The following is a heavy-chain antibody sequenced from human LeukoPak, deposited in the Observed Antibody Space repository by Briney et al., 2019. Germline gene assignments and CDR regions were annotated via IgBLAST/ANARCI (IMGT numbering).Heavy chain of an antibody. CDR2: ISYDGSNK. Sequence: PGGSLRLSCAASGFTFSSYAMHWVRQAPGKGLEWVAVISYDGSNKYYADSVKGRFTISRDNSKNTLYLQMNSLRAEDTAVYYCARLPTDGYNSGDAFDIWGQGTMVTVSS. V-gene: IGHV3-30-3*01. CDR1: GFTFSSYA. D-gene: IGHD5-24*01. J-gene: IGHJ3*02. CDR3: ARLPTDGYNSGDAFDI.